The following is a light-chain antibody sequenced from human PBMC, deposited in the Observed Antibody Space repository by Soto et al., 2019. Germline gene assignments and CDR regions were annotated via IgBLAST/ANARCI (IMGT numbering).Light chain of an antibody. V-gene: IGLV1-44*01. Sequence: VLTQPPSASGTPGQRVTISCSGSSSNIGSRSVNWYQQLPGTAPKLLIHNNSQRPSGVPDRFSGSKSGTSASLAISGLQSEDEADYYCAAWDDSLSCPVFGGGTKVTVL. CDR2: NNS. CDR1: SSNIGSRS. J-gene: IGLJ3*02. CDR3: AAWDDSLSCPV.